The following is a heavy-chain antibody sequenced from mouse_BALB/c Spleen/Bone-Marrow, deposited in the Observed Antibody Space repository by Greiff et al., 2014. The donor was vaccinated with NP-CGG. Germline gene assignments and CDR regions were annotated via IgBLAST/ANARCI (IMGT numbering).Heavy chain of an antibody. J-gene: IGHJ4*01. V-gene: IGHV3-8*02. CDR1: GDSITSGY. D-gene: IGHD2-14*01. Sequence: DVMLVESGPSLVKPSQTLSLTCSVTGDSITSGYWNWIRKFPGNKLEYMGYISYSGRTYYNPSLKSRISITRDTSKNQYYLQLNAVTTEDTATYYCARAGYRYDVGYAMDYWGQGTSVTVSS. CDR2: ISYSGRT. CDR3: ARAGYRYDVGYAMDY.